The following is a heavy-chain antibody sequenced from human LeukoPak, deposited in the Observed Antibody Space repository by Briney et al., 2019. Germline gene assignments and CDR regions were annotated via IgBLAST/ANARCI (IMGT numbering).Heavy chain of an antibody. V-gene: IGHV3-23*01. J-gene: IGHJ4*02. D-gene: IGHD2-21*02. CDR3: AKVFQPYCGGDCPVDFDY. CDR1: GFTFSSYA. Sequence: GGSLRLSCAASGFTFSSYAMSWVRQAPGKGLEWVSAISGSGGSTYYADSVKGRFTISRDNSKNTLYLQMNSLRAEDTAVYYCAKVFQPYCGGDCPVDFDYWGQGTLVTVSS. CDR2: ISGSGGST.